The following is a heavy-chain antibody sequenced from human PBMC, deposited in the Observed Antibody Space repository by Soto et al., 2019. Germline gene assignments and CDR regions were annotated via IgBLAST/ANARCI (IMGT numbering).Heavy chain of an antibody. Sequence: SETLSLTCTVSGGSISSSSYYWGWIRQPPGKGLEWIGSIYYSGSTYYNPSLKSRVTISVDTSKNQFSLKLSSVTAADTAVYYCAIERNWQGYYCMDVWCPGPTGTV. CDR3: AIERNWQGYYCMDV. CDR1: GGSISSSSYY. CDR2: IYYSGST. D-gene: IGHD1-1*01. J-gene: IGHJ6*02. V-gene: IGHV4-39*02.